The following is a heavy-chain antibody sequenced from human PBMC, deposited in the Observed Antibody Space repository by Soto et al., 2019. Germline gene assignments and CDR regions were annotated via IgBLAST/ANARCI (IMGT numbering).Heavy chain of an antibody. CDR3: ARDPPRVWGSYEQRTALDDY. CDR1: GAYMRNDYYY. Sequence: SETLSLTCTVSGAYMRNDYYYWSWVRQNPGKDLEWIGHMHHSGRTHYNPSLKSRVAISVDTSKNQFSLYLNSVTAADTAVYYCARDPPRVWGSYEQRTALDDYWGQGTLVTVSS. V-gene: IGHV4-31*03. CDR2: MHHSGRT. J-gene: IGHJ4*02. D-gene: IGHD3-16*01.